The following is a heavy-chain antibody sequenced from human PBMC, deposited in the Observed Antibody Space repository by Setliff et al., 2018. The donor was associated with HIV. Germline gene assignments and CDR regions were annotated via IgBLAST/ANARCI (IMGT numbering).Heavy chain of an antibody. V-gene: IGHV4-34*01. CDR1: GGSFSGYY. D-gene: IGHD2-21*02. J-gene: IGHJ4*02. CDR2: INHSGST. Sequence: SETLSLTCAVYGGSFSGYYWSWIRQPPGKGLEWIGEINHSGSTNYNPSLKSRVTISVDTSKNQFSLKLSSVTAADTAVYYCARGGVVTEFDYWGQGTPVTVSS. CDR3: ARGGVVTEFDY.